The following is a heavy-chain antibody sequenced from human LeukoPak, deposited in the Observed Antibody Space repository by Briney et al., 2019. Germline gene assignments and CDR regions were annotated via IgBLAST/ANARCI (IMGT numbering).Heavy chain of an antibody. CDR1: GFTFSDYY. Sequence: GGSLRLSCAASGFTFSDYYMSWIRQAPGKGLEWVSYISSSGSTIYYADSVKGRFTISRDNAKNSLYLQMNSLRAEDTAVYYCARYSSESTIRLYFDYWGQGTLVTVSS. CDR3: ARYSSESTIRLYFDY. V-gene: IGHV3-11*01. CDR2: ISSSGSTI. J-gene: IGHJ4*02. D-gene: IGHD5/OR15-5a*01.